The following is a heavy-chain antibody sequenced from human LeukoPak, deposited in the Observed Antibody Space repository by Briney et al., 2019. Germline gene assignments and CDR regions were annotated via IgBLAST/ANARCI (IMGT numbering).Heavy chain of an antibody. V-gene: IGHV4-34*01. D-gene: IGHD2-2*01. Sequence: SETLSLTCAVYGGSFSGYYWSWIRQPPGKGLEWIGEINHSGSTNYNPSLKSRVTISVDTSKNQLSLKLSSVTAADTAVYYCARGYCSSTSCYYIDYWGQGTLVTVSS. CDR2: INHSGST. CDR3: ARGYCSSTSCYYIDY. CDR1: GGSFSGYY. J-gene: IGHJ4*02.